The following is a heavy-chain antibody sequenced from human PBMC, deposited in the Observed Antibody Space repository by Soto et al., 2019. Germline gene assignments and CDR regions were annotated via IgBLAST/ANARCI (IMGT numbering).Heavy chain of an antibody. V-gene: IGHV4-59*01. CDR2: IYYSGST. D-gene: IGHD3-22*01. J-gene: IGHJ4*02. CDR1: GGSLSGYF. Sequence: SETLSLTCTVSGGSLSGYFWSWIRQPPGKGLEWIGYIYYSGSTNYTPSLKSRATMSVDTSKNQISLKLRSVTAADTAVYYCAREMYSSGYSPLDHWGQGTVVTVSS. CDR3: AREMYSSGYSPLDH.